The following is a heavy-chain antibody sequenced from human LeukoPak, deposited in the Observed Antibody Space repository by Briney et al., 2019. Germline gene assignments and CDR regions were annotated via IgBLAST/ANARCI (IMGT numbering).Heavy chain of an antibody. Sequence: PVGSLRLSCSASGFTFSGYAMHWVRQAPGKGLKWVAVIWYDGSNENYAVSVKGRLSISRDGSKNTLDLQINSLRDEDTAVYYCARDGYGHGSLDYWGQGTLVSVSS. J-gene: IGHJ4*02. CDR3: ARDGYGHGSLDY. V-gene: IGHV3-33*01. CDR2: IWYDGSNE. CDR1: GFTFSGYA. D-gene: IGHD5-18*01.